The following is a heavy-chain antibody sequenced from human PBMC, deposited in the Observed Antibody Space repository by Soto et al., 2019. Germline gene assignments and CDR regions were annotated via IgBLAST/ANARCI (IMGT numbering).Heavy chain of an antibody. D-gene: IGHD1-26*01. V-gene: IGHV4-34*01. CDR1: GGSFSGFH. J-gene: IGHJ6*02. Sequence: SETRSLPCALYGGSFSGFHWSWIRKPPGKGLEWIGEIEHSGSTNYIPSLKTRVTISVDTSKNQFSLKLSSVTAADTAVYYCARTVGATYYYYGMDVWGQGTTVTVS. CDR2: IEHSGST. CDR3: ARTVGATYYYYGMDV.